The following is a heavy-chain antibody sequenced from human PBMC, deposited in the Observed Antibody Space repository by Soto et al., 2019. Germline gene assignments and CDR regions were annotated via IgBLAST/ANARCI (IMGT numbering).Heavy chain of an antibody. J-gene: IGHJ6*02. CDR3: ARLDGNSYDSSGYYYYYYGMDV. CDR2: ISSSGSTI. D-gene: IGHD3-22*01. Sequence: QVQLVESGGGLVKPGGSLRLSCAASGFTFSDYYMSWIRQALGKGLEWVSYISSSGSTIYYADSVKGRFTISRDNAKNSLYLQMNSLRAEDTAVYYCARLDGNSYDSSGYYYYYYGMDVWGQGTTVTVSS. V-gene: IGHV3-11*01. CDR1: GFTFSDYY.